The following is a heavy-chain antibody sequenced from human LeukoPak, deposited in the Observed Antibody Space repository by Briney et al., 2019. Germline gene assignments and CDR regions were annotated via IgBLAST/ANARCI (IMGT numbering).Heavy chain of an antibody. V-gene: IGHV4-59*11. CDR3: ARVTGYRIEDYFDY. CDR1: GGSISSHY. J-gene: IGHJ4*02. Sequence: KPSETLSLTCNVSGGSISSHYWSWIRQPPGRGLEWIGYIYFLGSTNYNPSLKSRVTISVETSKNEFSLKLRSVTAADTAVYYCARVTGYRIEDYFDYWGQGTLVTVSS. CDR2: IYFLGST. D-gene: IGHD6-13*01.